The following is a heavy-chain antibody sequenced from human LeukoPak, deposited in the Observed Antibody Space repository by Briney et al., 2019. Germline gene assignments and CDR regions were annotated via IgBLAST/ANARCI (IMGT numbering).Heavy chain of an antibody. D-gene: IGHD5-18*01. CDR2: IYPGDSDT. CDR3: ARSMDTAMVMDV. V-gene: IGHV5-51*01. CDR1: GYSFTSYW. J-gene: IGHJ6*02. Sequence: RGESLQISCTGSGYSFTSYWIGWVRQMPGKGLDWMGIIYPGDSDTRYSPSFQGQVTISADRSISTAYLQWSSLKASDTAMYYCARSMDTAMVMDVWGQGTTVTVSS.